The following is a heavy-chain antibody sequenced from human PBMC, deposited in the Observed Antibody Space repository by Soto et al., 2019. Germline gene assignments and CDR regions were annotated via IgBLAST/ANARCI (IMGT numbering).Heavy chain of an antibody. CDR3: ARLAGTGNYYYYGMDV. CDR1: GYSFTSYW. J-gene: IGHJ6*02. Sequence: GESLKISCKGSGYSFTSYWIGWVRQMPGKGLEWTGIIYPGDSDTRYSPSFQGQVTISADKSISTAYLQWSSLKASDTAMYYCARLAGTGNYYYYGMDVWGQGTTVTVSS. V-gene: IGHV5-51*01. CDR2: IYPGDSDT. D-gene: IGHD6-19*01.